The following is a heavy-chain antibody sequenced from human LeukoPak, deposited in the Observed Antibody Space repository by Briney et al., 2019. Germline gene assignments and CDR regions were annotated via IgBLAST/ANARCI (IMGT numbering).Heavy chain of an antibody. J-gene: IGHJ6*02. CDR3: ASGNGTYYSFYGMDV. V-gene: IGHV4-39*01. D-gene: IGHD1-14*01. CDR2: IYYSGGT. Sequence: SETLSLTCTVSGGSISSTTYYWGWIRRPPGKGLEWIGSIYYSGGTYSNPSLKSRVTISVDTTKNQFSLKLSSVTAADTAVYYCASGNGTYYSFYGMDVWGQGTTVTVSS. CDR1: GGSISSTTYY.